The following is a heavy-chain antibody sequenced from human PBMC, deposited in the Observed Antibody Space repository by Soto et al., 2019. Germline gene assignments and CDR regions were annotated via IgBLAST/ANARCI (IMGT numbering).Heavy chain of an antibody. CDR3: EKGAYSSGWYGSVVDY. J-gene: IGHJ4*02. V-gene: IGHV3-23*01. D-gene: IGHD6-19*01. CDR2: ISGSGGST. CDR1: GFTFSRYA. Sequence: EVQLLESGGGWVQPGGCLRLSCAASGFTFSRYAMSWVRQAPGKGLEWVSAISGSGGSTYYAVSVKGRFTISSDNTKNTLYLHMNSMRAEDTAVYYCEKGAYSSGWYGSVVDYWGQGTLVTVSS.